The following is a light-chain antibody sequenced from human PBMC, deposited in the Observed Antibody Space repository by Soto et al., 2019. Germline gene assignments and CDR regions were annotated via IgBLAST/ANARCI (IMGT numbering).Light chain of an antibody. J-gene: IGLJ3*02. V-gene: IGLV1-47*02. CDR3: ATWDDSLSGPV. Sequence: QSVLTQPPSASGTPGQRVSMSCSGSTSNNGTNFVSWYQQFPGTAPKVLICITNQRPSGVPDRISGSKSGTSASLAISGPRPEGEAHSSCATWDDSLSGPVFGGRTKLTVL. CDR2: ITN. CDR1: TSNNGTNF.